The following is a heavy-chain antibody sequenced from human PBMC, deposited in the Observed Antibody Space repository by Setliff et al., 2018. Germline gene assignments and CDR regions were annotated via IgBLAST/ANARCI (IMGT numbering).Heavy chain of an antibody. D-gene: IGHD6-13*01. CDR3: ARSGGSSWQTKLDL. V-gene: IGHV1-3*03. Sequence: ASVKVSCKASGYTFTSYAIHWVRQAPGQRLEWMGWINAGNGNTKYSQEFQGRVTITRDTSASTAYMELSSLRSEDMAVYYCARSGGSSWQTKLDLWGLGTLVTVSS. CDR1: GYTFTSYA. CDR2: INAGNGNT. J-gene: IGHJ5*02.